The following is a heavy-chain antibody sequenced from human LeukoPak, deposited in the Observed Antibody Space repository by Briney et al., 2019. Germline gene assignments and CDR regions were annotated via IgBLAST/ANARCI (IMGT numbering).Heavy chain of an antibody. J-gene: IGHJ4*02. CDR1: GFTFSSYA. D-gene: IGHD3-10*01. CDR3: ARSPMVRGVIIYYFDY. V-gene: IGHV3-64*02. CDR2: ISSNGDST. Sequence: GGSLRLSCAASGFTFSSYAMHWVRQAPGKGLEYVSAISSNGDSTYYADSVKGRFTISRDNSKNTLYLQMGSLRAEDMAVYYCARSPMVRGVIIYYFDYWGQGTLVTVSS.